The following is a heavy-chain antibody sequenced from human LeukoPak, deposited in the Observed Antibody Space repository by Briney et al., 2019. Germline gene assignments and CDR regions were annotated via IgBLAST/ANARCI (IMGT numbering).Heavy chain of an antibody. CDR1: GGSISSSSYC. J-gene: IGHJ4*02. CDR3: ASNYYDSSGYYYERY. V-gene: IGHV4-39*07. CDR2: INHSGST. Sequence: SETLSLTCTVSGGSISSSSYCWSWIRQPPGKGLEWIGEINHSGSTNYNPSLKSRVTISVDTSKNQFSLKLSSVTAADTAVYYCASNYYDSSGYYYERYWGQGTLVTVSS. D-gene: IGHD3-22*01.